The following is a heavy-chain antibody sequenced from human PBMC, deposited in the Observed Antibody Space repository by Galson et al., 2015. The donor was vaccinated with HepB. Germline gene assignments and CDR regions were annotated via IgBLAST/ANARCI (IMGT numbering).Heavy chain of an antibody. Sequence: SLRLSCAASGFTFSSYWMHWVRQAPGKGLVWVSRINSDGSSTSYADSVKGRFTISRDNAKNTLYLQMNSLRAEDTAVYYCARGMGSSSWPYYYYYGMDVWGQGTTVTVSS. CDR2: INSDGSST. J-gene: IGHJ6*02. CDR1: GFTFSSYW. D-gene: IGHD6-13*01. V-gene: IGHV3-74*01. CDR3: ARGMGSSSWPYYYYYGMDV.